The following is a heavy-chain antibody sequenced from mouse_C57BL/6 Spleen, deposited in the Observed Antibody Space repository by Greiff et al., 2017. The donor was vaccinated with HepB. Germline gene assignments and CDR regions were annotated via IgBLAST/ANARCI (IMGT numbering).Heavy chain of an antibody. V-gene: IGHV5-16*01. CDR3: AVQLGNYFDY. D-gene: IGHD4-1*02. CDR2: INYDGSST. Sequence: DVKLVESEGGLVQPGSSMKLSCTASGFTFSDYYMAWVRQVPEKGLEWVANINYDGSSTYYLDSLKSRFIISRDNAKNILYLQMSSLKSEDTATYYCAVQLGNYFDYWGQGTTLTVSS. J-gene: IGHJ2*01. CDR1: GFTFSDYY.